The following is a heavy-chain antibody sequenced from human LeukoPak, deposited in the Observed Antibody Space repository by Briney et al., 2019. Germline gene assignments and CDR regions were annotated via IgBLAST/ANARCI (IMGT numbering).Heavy chain of an antibody. V-gene: IGHV1-46*01. J-gene: IGHJ3*02. Sequence: ASVKVSCKASGYTFTSYYMHWVRQAPGQGLEWMGIINPSGGSTSYAQKFQGRVTITADKSTSTAYMELSSLRSEDTAVYYCASHYDSSGYYYSAFDIWGQGTMVTVSS. D-gene: IGHD3-22*01. CDR1: GYTFTSYY. CDR3: ASHYDSSGYYYSAFDI. CDR2: INPSGGST.